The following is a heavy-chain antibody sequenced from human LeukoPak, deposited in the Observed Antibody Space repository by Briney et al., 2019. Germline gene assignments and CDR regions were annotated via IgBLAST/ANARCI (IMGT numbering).Heavy chain of an antibody. CDR3: AKARYYDSSGPFDY. CDR1: GFTFDDYG. Sequence: GESLKISFAASGFTFDDYGMSWVRPAPGKGLEWVSSISGSATNTYYADSVKGRFTISRDKSKNTLDLQMISLRAEDTAVYYCAKARYYDSSGPFDYWGQGTLVTVSS. V-gene: IGHV3-23*01. D-gene: IGHD3-22*01. J-gene: IGHJ4*02. CDR2: ISGSATNT.